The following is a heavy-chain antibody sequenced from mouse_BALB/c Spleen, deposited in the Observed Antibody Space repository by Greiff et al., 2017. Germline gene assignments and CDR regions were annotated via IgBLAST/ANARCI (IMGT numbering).Heavy chain of an antibody. J-gene: IGHJ2*01. CDR1: GYSFTSYY. Sequence: VQLQESGPELVKPGASVKISCKASGYSFTSYYIHWVKQRPGQGLEWIGWIFPGSGNTKYNEKFKGKATLTSDKSSSTAYMELSSLTSEDSAVYYCARQGDEGNFDYWGQGTTLTVSS. V-gene: IGHV1-66*01. D-gene: IGHD3-3*01. CDR3: ARQGDEGNFDY. CDR2: IFPGSGNT.